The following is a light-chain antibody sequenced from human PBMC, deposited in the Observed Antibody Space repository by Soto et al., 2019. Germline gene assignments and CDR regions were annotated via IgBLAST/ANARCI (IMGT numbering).Light chain of an antibody. CDR3: QQSGSSPWT. V-gene: IGKV1-39*01. J-gene: IGKJ1*01. CDR2: GAV. Sequence: DIQMTQAPSSLSASVGDSVTSTCRASQSIASYVNWYQQKPGKAPKLLILGAVILQSGVPSRFSGSGSGTDFTLSISRLEPEDVALYFCQQSGSSPWTFGQGTTVDI. CDR1: QSIASY.